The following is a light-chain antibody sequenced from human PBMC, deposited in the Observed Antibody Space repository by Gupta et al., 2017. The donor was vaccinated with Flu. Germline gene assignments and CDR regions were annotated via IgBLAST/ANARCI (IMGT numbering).Light chain of an antibody. V-gene: IGKV3-20*01. CDR1: TPVTNSS. CDR3: QKDGRAPYI. J-gene: IGKJ2*01. Sequence: LYSSLGPRVIFAVRALTPVTNSSLAWYQQTPGQASRLLLYGALSRAIGLPVRIRGSGXYIXFTLTIXRLEPEDSVVYYCQKDGRAPYIFGXGTKMEIK. CDR2: GAL.